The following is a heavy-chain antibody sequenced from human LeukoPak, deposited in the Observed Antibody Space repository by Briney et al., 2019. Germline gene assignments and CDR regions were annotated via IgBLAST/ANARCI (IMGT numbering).Heavy chain of an antibody. CDR2: IKQDGSEK. Sequence: GGSLRLSCAASGFIFSSYWMSWVRQAPGKGLEWVANIKQDGSEKYYLDSVKGRFTISRDNAKNSLYLQMNSLRADDTAVYYCARDGANYYGSGSYSAYFDYWGQGTLVTVSS. D-gene: IGHD3-10*01. V-gene: IGHV3-7*01. CDR1: GFIFSSYW. J-gene: IGHJ4*02. CDR3: ARDGANYYGSGSYSAYFDY.